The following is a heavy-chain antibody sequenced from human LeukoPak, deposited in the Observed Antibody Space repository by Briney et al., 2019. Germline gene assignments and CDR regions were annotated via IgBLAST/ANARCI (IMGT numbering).Heavy chain of an antibody. Sequence: PGGSLRLSCAASGIPFTKAWMSWVRQAPGKALEWVGRIKSKTDGGTTEYAAPVKGRFTISRDDSKTRLYLQMNSLKTEDTGVYYCTTGHDYWGQGTLLIVSS. CDR2: IKSKTDGGTT. CDR3: TTGHDY. J-gene: IGHJ4*02. CDR1: GIPFTKAW. V-gene: IGHV3-15*01.